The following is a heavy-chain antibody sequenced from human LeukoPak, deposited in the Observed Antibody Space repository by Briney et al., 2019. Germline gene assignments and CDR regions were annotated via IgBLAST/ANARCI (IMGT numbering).Heavy chain of an antibody. CDR1: GYTFTSYG. J-gene: IGHJ3*02. CDR3: ARVPHIAVAGNPGSAFDI. CDR2: TSAYNGNT. D-gene: IGHD6-19*01. Sequence: ASVTVSCKASGYTFTSYGISWVRQAPGQGREWMGWTSAYNGNTNYAQKIQGRVTMTTDTSTSTAYMELRSLRSDDTAVYYCARVPHIAVAGNPGSAFDIWGQGTMVTVPS. V-gene: IGHV1-18*01.